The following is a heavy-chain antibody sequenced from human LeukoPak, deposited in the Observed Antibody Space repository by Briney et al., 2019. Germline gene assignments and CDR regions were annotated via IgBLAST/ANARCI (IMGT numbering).Heavy chain of an antibody. Sequence: GGSLRLSCAASGFTFSSYSMNWVRQAPGKGLEWVSSISSGSTYIYYADSVKGRFTISRDNAKNSLYLQMNSLRAEDTAVYYCARGLLRYFDWSAVGYWGQGTLVTVSS. J-gene: IGHJ4*02. CDR1: GFTFSSYS. V-gene: IGHV3-21*01. D-gene: IGHD3-9*01. CDR3: ARGLLRYFDWSAVGY. CDR2: ISSGSTYI.